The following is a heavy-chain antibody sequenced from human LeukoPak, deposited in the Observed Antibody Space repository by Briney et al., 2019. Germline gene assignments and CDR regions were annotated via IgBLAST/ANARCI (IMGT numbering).Heavy chain of an antibody. CDR1: GGSISSYY. V-gene: IGHV4-59*08. CDR3: ARHSWDTAMVIFDY. D-gene: IGHD5-18*01. CDR2: IYYSGST. Sequence: SETLSLTCTVSGGSISSYYWSWIRQPPGKGLEWIGYIYYSGSTNYNPSLKSRVTISVDTSKNQFSLKLSSVTAADTAVYYCARHSWDTAMVIFDYWGQETLVTVSS. J-gene: IGHJ4*02.